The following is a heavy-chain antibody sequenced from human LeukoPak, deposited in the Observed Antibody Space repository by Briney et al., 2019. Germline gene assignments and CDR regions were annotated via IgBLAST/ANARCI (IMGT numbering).Heavy chain of an antibody. V-gene: IGHV3-30*03. CDR3: ATQRRYCSSTSCYGGPPLFDY. Sequence: GGSLRLSCAASGFTFSSYGMHWVRQAPGKGLEWVAVISYDGSNKYYADSVKGRFTISRDNSKNTLYLQMNSLRAEDTAVYYCATQRRYCSSTSCYGGPPLFDYWGQGTLVTVSS. D-gene: IGHD2-2*01. CDR1: GFTFSSYG. CDR2: ISYDGSNK. J-gene: IGHJ4*02.